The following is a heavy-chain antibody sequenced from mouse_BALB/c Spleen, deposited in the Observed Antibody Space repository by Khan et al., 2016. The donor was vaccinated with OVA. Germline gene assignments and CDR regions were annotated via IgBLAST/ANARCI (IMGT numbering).Heavy chain of an antibody. V-gene: IGHV2-4*02. CDR1: GFSLTSYG. J-gene: IGHJ1*01. D-gene: IGHD2-2*01. CDR3: ARFYACEGYFDV. CDR2: IWSYGST. Sequence: QVQLKESGPGLVQPSQSLSITCTVSGFSLTSYGVHWVRQPPGKGLEWLGVIWSYGSTDYNAAFISRLSISKDNSKSQVFFKMNSLQADDTAIYYCARFYACEGYFDVWGAGTTVTVSS.